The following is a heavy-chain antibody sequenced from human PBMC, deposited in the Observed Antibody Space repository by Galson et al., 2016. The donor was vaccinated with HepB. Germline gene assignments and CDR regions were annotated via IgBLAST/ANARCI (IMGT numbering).Heavy chain of an antibody. J-gene: IGHJ6*02. CDR3: ARARTAVAAIIAMFSHRGPYNAMDV. CDR1: GFTVNSYG. D-gene: IGHD6-19*01. CDR2: ICSSTTTS. V-gene: IGHV3-48*02. Sequence: SLRLSCAASGFTVNSYGMSWVRQAPGKGLEWVSYICSSTTTSYYAGSVQGRFTISRDNARNSLYLEMNSLRHEDTAVYYCARARTAVAAIIAMFSHRGPYNAMDVWGQGTTVTVTS.